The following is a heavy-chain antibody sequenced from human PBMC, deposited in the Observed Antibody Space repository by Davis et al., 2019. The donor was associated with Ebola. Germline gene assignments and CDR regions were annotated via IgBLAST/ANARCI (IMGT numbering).Heavy chain of an antibody. J-gene: IGHJ6*04. CDR3: AKSGLSFGVVKYHYGMDV. CDR2: ISGSGGST. Sequence: GGSLRLSCAASGFTFSDYSMHWVRQAPGKGLEWVSAISGSGGSTYYADSVKGRFTISRDNSKKTLYLQMNSLRAEDTAVYYCAKSGLSFGVVKYHYGMDVWGKGTTVTVSS. D-gene: IGHD3-3*01. CDR1: GFTFSDYS. V-gene: IGHV3-23*01.